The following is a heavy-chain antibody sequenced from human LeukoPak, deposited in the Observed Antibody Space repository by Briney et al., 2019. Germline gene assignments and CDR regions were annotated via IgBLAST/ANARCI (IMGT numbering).Heavy chain of an antibody. V-gene: IGHV4-39*01. J-gene: IGHJ4*02. D-gene: IGHD6-19*01. Sequence: SETLSLTCTVSGGSISSSSYYWGWIRQPPGKGLEWIGSIYYSGSTYYNPSLKSRVTISVDTSKNQFSLKLSSVTAADTAVYYCARLKYSSGWYGFDYWGQGTVVTVSS. CDR2: IYYSGST. CDR3: ARLKYSSGWYGFDY. CDR1: GGSISSSSYY.